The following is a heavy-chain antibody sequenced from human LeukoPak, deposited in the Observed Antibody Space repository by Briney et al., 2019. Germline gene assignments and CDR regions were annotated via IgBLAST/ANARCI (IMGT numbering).Heavy chain of an antibody. CDR2: IIPIFGTA. V-gene: IGHV1-69*06. J-gene: IGHJ4*02. CDR1: GGTFSSYA. CDR3: AREYYYGSGKSATFFDY. Sequence: SVKVSCKASGGTFSSYAISWVRQAPGQGLEWMGGIIPIFGTANYAQKFQGRVTITADKSTSTAYMELSSLRSEDTAVYYCAREYYYGSGKSATFFDYWGQGTLVTVSS. D-gene: IGHD3-10*01.